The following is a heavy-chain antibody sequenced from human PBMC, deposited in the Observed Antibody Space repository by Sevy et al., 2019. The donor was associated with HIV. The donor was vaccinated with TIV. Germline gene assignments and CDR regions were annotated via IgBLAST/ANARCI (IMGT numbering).Heavy chain of an antibody. CDR3: ARVDPYYEFGDV. CDR2: VTTYKDST. J-gene: IGHJ6*02. Sequence: ASVKVSCKASGYTLNDYGISWVRQAPGQGLAWIGWVTTYKDSTNYAQNFQGRVTLTTDTSTNTAYMELRGLRSDDTAVYYCARVDPYYEFGDVWGQGTTVTVSS. CDR1: GYTLNDYG. V-gene: IGHV1-18*01. D-gene: IGHD3-3*01.